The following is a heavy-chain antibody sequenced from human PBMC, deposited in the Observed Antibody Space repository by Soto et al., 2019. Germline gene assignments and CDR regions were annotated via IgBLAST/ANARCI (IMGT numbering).Heavy chain of an antibody. CDR2: INHSGSI. J-gene: IGHJ6*03. CDR1: GGSFSGYY. D-gene: IGHD6-6*01. Sequence: SETLSLTCAVYGGSFSGYYGSWIRQPPGKGLEWIGEINHSGSINYNPSLKSRVTISVDTSKNQFSLKLSSVTAADTAVYYCARGELVYSSSSYYHYMDVWGKGTTVTVSS. V-gene: IGHV4-34*01. CDR3: ARGELVYSSSSYYHYMDV.